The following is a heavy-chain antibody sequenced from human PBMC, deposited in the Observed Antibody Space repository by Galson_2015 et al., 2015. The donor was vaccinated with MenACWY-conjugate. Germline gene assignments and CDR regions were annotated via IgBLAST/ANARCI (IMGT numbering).Heavy chain of an antibody. J-gene: IGHJ1*01. V-gene: IGHV3-30*01. Sequence: SLRLSCAASGFTFSTYAMHWVRQAPGKGLEWVAVMSYDGTIQYYADSVKGRFTISRDNSKNTLSLQMNSLRAEDTAVYYCASAYCRSSSTSTCTNHFQYWGQGTLVTVSS. CDR2: MSYDGTIQ. D-gene: IGHD2-2*01. CDR3: ASAYCRSSSTSTCTNHFQY. CDR1: GFTFSTYA.